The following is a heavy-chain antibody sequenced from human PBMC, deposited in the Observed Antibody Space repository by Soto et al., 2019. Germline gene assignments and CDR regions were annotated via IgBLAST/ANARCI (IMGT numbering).Heavy chain of an antibody. CDR2: IIPIFGTA. J-gene: IGHJ6*02. Sequence: ASVKVSCKASGGTFSSYAISWVRQAPGQGLEWMGGIIPIFGTANYAQEFQGRVTITADESTSTAYMELSSLRSEDTAVYYCARGGIYYGSGSAPYYYYYYGMDVWGQGTTVTVSS. CDR1: GGTFSSYA. D-gene: IGHD3-10*01. V-gene: IGHV1-69*13. CDR3: ARGGIYYGSGSAPYYYYYYGMDV.